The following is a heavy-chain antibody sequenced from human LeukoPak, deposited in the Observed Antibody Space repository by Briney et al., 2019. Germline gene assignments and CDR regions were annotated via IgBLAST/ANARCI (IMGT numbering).Heavy chain of an antibody. CDR1: GGSISSSSYY. V-gene: IGHV4-39*01. Sequence: PSETLSLTCTVSGGSISSSSYYWGWIRQPPGKGLEWIGNIYYSGSTYYNPSLKSRVTISVDTSKNQFSLKLSSVTAADTAVYYCARRGIAATAFDPWGQGTLVTVSS. CDR2: IYYSGST. J-gene: IGHJ5*02. D-gene: IGHD6-13*01. CDR3: ARRGIAATAFDP.